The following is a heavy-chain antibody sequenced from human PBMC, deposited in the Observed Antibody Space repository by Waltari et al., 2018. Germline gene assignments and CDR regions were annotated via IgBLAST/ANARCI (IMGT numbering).Heavy chain of an antibody. CDR2: SYYSEST. J-gene: IGHJ3*02. D-gene: IGHD7-27*01. CDR3: AGLGISGRGDI. Sequence: QLQLQESGPGLVKPSETLSLTCTVSGGSISSSSYYWGWIRQPPGKGLEWIGSSYYSESTYYNPSLKSRVTISVDTSKSQFSLKLSSVTAADTAVYYFAGLGISGRGDIWGQGTMVTVSS. V-gene: IGHV4-39*07. CDR1: GGSISSSSYY.